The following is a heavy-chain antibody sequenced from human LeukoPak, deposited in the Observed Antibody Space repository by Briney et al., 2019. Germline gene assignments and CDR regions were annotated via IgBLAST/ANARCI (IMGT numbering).Heavy chain of an antibody. D-gene: IGHD6-19*01. V-gene: IGHV4-34*01. CDR3: AKVSSGWYLGFDY. CDR1: GGSFSGYY. J-gene: IGHJ4*02. CDR2: INHSGST. Sequence: PSETLSLTCAVYGGSFSGYYWSWIRQPPGKGLEWIGEINHSGSTNYNPSLKSRVTISVDTSKNQFSLKLSSVTAADTAVYYCAKVSSGWYLGFDYWGQGTLVTVSS.